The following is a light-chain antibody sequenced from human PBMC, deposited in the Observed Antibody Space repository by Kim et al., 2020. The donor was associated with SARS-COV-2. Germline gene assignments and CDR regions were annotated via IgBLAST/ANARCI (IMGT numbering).Light chain of an antibody. J-gene: IGLJ1*01. CDR3: SSYAGSNNYV. CDR1: SSGVGNENS. Sequence: VTIASTRTSSGVGNENSVSWDQRHTSKAPKLMIYVVTKRPAGVPDRFSGSKSGNTASLTVSGLQAEDEAEYYCSSYAGSNNYVSGTGTKVTVL. V-gene: IGLV2-8*01. CDR2: VVT.